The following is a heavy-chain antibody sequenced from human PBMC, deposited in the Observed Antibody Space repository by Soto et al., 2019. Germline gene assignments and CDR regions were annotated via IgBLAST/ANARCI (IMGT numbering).Heavy chain of an antibody. J-gene: IGHJ4*02. CDR3: TRRAYYYDSSGAVDY. CDR1: GFTFSGSA. CDR2: IRSKANSYAT. D-gene: IGHD3-22*01. V-gene: IGHV3-73*02. Sequence: EVQLVESGGGLVQPGGSLKLSCAASGFTFSGSAMHWVRQASGKGLEWVGRIRSKANSYATAYAASVKGRFTISRDDSKNTAYLQMNSLKTEDKAVYYCTRRAYYYDSSGAVDYWGQGTLVTVSS.